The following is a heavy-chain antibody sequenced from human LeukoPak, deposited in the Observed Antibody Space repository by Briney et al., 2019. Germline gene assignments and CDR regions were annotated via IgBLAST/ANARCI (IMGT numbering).Heavy chain of an antibody. CDR3: ARQAGGTSGPFDY. D-gene: IGHD4-23*01. V-gene: IGHV4-59*08. CDR1: GGSISSSY. J-gene: IGHJ4*02. CDR2: IYHSEST. Sequence: SETLSLTCTVSGGSISSSYCSWIRQPPAKGLEWIGYIYHSESTNYNPSLKSRVTISVDTSKNQFSLKLSSVTAADTAVYYCARQAGGTSGPFDYWGQGTLVSVSS.